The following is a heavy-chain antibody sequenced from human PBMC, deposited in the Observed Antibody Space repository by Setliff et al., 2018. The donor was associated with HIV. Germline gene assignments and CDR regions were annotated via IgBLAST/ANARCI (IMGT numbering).Heavy chain of an antibody. CDR1: GGSVSDYY. Sequence: SETLSLTCAVYGGSVSDYYWSWIRQPPGKGLEWIGEINHSGSTNYNPSLKRRVTISVDTSKNQFSLKLNSVTAADTAVYYCARVRLELRHYCFDSLVQGSPVTVSS. J-gene: IGHJ5*01. V-gene: IGHV4-34*01. CDR2: INHSGST. D-gene: IGHD1-7*01. CDR3: ARVRLELRHYCFDS.